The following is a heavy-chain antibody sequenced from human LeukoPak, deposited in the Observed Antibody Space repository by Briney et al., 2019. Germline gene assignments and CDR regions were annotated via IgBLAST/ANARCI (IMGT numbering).Heavy chain of an antibody. CDR3: ARGARWNSGSHFDY. Sequence: SVNVSCKASGGTFSSYAISWVRQAPRQGLEWMGRIIPIFGIANYAQKFQGRVTITADRSTSTAYMELSSLRSEDTAVYYCARGARWNSGSHFDYWGQGTLVTVSS. CDR2: IIPIFGIA. CDR1: GGTFSSYA. J-gene: IGHJ4*02. D-gene: IGHD1-26*01. V-gene: IGHV1-69*04.